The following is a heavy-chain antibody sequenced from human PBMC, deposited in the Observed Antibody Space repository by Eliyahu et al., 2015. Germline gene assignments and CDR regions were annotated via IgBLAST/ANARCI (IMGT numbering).Heavy chain of an antibody. CDR1: GXTFSSYA. CDR3: ARERELVMVGATGAPAFDI. J-gene: IGHJ3*02. CDR2: IIPIFGTA. D-gene: IGHD1-26*01. V-gene: IGHV1-69*01. Sequence: EVKKPGSSVKVSCKASGXTFSSYAISWVRQAPGQGLEWMGGIIPIFGTANYAQKFQGRVTITADESTSTAYMELSSLRSEDTAVYYCARERELVMVGATGAPAFDIWGQGTMVTVSS.